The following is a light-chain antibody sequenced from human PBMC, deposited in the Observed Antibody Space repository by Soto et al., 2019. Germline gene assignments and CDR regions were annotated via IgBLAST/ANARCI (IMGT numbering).Light chain of an antibody. J-gene: IGKJ1*01. CDR2: DAS. CDR1: ESIRSW. CDR3: QQYNSYSWT. Sequence: DIQMTQSPSTLSASIGDSVTITCRASESIRSWLAWYQQKLGKAPKLLIYDASSLESGVPSRFSGSGSGTEFTLTISSLQPDDFATYYCQQYNSYSWTFGQGTKWIS. V-gene: IGKV1-5*01.